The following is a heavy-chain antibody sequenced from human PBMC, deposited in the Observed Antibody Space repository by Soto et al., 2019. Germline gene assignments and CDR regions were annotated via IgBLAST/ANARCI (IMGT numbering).Heavy chain of an antibody. D-gene: IGHD4-17*01. CDR2: IYHSGIT. Sequence: QLQLQESGSGLVKPSQTLSLTCAVSGGSVSSGGYSWSWIRQPTGKGLEWIGYIYHSGITYYNPSLKSRVSLSLDRSTKQFSLKMSSVTAAGTAVYYCARGMTTVSTLDSWGQGTLFPVSS. J-gene: IGHJ5*01. V-gene: IGHV4-30-2*01. CDR3: ARGMTTVSTLDS. CDR1: GGSVSSGGYS.